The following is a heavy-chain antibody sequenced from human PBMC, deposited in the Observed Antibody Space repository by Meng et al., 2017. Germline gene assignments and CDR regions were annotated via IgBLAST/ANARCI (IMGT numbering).Heavy chain of an antibody. D-gene: IGHD6-19*01. J-gene: IGHJ4*02. CDR3: TRAVAGTTTTQDY. CDR1: GITFGDYA. V-gene: IGHV3-49*03. Sequence: GESLKISCTASGITFGDYAMSWFRQAPGKGLEWVGFIRSKAYGGTTEYAASVKGRFTISRDDSKSIAYLQMNSLKTEDTAVYYCTRAVAGTTTTQDYWGQGTLVTVSS. CDR2: IRSKAYGGTT.